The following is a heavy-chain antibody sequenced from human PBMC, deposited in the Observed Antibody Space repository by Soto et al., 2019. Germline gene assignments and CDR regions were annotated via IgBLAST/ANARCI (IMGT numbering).Heavy chain of an antibody. J-gene: IGHJ5*02. CDR2: IYYSGST. CDR3: ARSPCSRTSCYWFDP. D-gene: IGHD2-2*01. V-gene: IGHV4-59*08. Sequence: SETLSLTCTVSGGSISSYYWSWIRQPPGKGLEWIGYIYYSGSTNYNPSLKSRVTISVDTSKNQFSLKLSSVTAADTAVYYCARSPCSRTSCYWFDPGGQGTLVTVSS. CDR1: GGSISSYY.